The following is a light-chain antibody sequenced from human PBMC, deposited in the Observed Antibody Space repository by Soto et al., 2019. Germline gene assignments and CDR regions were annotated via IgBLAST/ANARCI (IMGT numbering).Light chain of an antibody. V-gene: IGKV1-5*03. Sequence: DIQMTQSPSTLSASLGDRVTITCRASRTISDWLAWYQQRPGKAPKLLIYRASRLESGVLSRFSGSGSGTEFTLTISGLQPDDFASYYCQQYNTFSFTFGQGTKVDIK. CDR3: QQYNTFSFT. CDR2: RAS. J-gene: IGKJ2*01. CDR1: RTISDW.